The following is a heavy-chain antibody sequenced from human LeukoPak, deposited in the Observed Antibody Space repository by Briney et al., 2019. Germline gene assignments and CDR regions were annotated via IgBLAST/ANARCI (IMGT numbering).Heavy chain of an antibody. CDR3: ARQTLRAVAGTDAFDI. CDR1: GGSISSSSYY. D-gene: IGHD6-19*01. V-gene: IGHV4-39*01. CDR2: IYYSGST. J-gene: IGHJ3*02. Sequence: SSETLSLTCTVSGGSISSSSYYWGWIRRPPGKGLEWIGSIYYSGSTYYNPSLKSRVTISVDTSKNQFSLKLSSVTAADTAVYYCARQTLRAVAGTDAFDIWGQGTMVTVSS.